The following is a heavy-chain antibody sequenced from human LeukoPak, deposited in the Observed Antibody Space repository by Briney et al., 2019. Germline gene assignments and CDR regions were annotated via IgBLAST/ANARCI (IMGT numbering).Heavy chain of an antibody. CDR1: GGTFSSYA. J-gene: IGHJ4*02. CDR2: IISLFGIA. V-gene: IGHV1-69*04. D-gene: IGHD2-21*02. CDR3: ASEYCGGDCYSNFDY. Sequence: SVKVSCKACGGTFSSYAISWVLQAPGQGLEWMGRIISLFGIANYAQKFQGRVTITAGKSTSTAYMELSSLRSEDTAVYYCASEYCGGDCYSNFDYWGQGTLVTVSS.